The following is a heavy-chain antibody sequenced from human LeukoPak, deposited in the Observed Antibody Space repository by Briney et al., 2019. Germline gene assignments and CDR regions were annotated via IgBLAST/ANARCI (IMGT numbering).Heavy chain of an antibody. J-gene: IGHJ3*02. D-gene: IGHD3-16*02. Sequence: GGSLRLSCAASGFTFSSYEMNWVRQAPGKGLEWVSYISSSGSTIYYADSVKGRFTISRDNAKNSLYLQMNSLRAKDTAVYYCAREFIVNDAFDIWGQGTMVTVSS. CDR1: GFTFSSYE. CDR2: ISSSGSTI. CDR3: AREFIVNDAFDI. V-gene: IGHV3-48*03.